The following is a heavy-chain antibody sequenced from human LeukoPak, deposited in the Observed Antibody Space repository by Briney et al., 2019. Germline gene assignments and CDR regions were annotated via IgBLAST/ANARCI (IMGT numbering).Heavy chain of an antibody. CDR1: GFTFNNAW. CDR3: AKVETAAAATLRGFDY. V-gene: IGHV3-7*03. CDR2: IDRDGRVQ. D-gene: IGHD6-13*01. J-gene: IGHJ4*02. Sequence: GGSLRLSCATSGFTFNNAWMSWVRQAPGKGLEWVANIDRDGRVQHYVDSVKGRFTISRDNSKNTLYLQMNSLRAEDTAVYYCAKVETAAAATLRGFDYWGQGTLVTVSS.